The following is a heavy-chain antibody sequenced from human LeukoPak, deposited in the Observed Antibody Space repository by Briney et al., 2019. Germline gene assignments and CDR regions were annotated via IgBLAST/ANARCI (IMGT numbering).Heavy chain of an antibody. V-gene: IGHV4-39*07. CDR1: GGSISSSSYY. J-gene: IGHJ5*02. CDR2: IYYSGST. CDR3: ARFQTYYDILTGYYRIVEFDP. D-gene: IGHD3-9*01. Sequence: SETLSLTCTVSGGSISSSSYYWGWIRQPPGKGLEWIGSIYYSGSTYYNPSLKSRVTISVDTSKNQFSLKLSSVTAADTAVYYCARFQTYYDILTGYYRIVEFDPWGQGTLVTVSS.